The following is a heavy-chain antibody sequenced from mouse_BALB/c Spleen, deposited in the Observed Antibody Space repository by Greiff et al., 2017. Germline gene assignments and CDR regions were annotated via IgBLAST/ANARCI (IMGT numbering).Heavy chain of an antibody. Sequence: EVQLVESGAELVKPGASVKLSCTASGFNIKDTYMHWVKQRPEQGLEWIGRIDPANGNTKYDPKFQGKATITADTSSNTAYLQLSSLTSEDTAVYYCASNLYYFDYWGQGTTLTVSS. V-gene: IGHV14-3*02. CDR2: IDPANGNT. CDR1: GFNIKDTY. J-gene: IGHJ2*01. CDR3: ASNLYYFDY. D-gene: IGHD1-3*01.